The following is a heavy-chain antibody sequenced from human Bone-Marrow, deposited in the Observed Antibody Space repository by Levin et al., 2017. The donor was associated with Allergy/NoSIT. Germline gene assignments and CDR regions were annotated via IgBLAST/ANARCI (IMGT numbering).Heavy chain of an antibody. V-gene: IGHV4-4*08. CDR2: LYSGAST. D-gene: IGHD2-8*01. CDR1: GDSISYYY. Sequence: SETLSLTCIVSGDSISYYYWSWIRQAPGKGLEWIGYLYSGASTSYNPSLKSRVSISADRSKNLLSLRLTSVTAADTAVYYCARAAGGNGMDVWGHGTTVTVSS. J-gene: IGHJ6*02. CDR3: ARAAGGNGMDV.